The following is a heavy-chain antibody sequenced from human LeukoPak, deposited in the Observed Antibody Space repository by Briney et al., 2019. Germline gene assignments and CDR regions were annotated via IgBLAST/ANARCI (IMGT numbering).Heavy chain of an antibody. V-gene: IGHV3-7*01. CDR1: GFTFSSYW. CDR2: IKQDGSEK. CDR3: ARAYYYDSSGYYRDY. J-gene: IGHJ4*02. Sequence: PGGSLRLSCAASGFTFSSYWMSWVRQAPGKGLEWVANIKQDGSEKYYVDSVKGRFTISRDNAKNSLYLQMNSLRAEDTAVYYCARAYYYDSSGYYRDYWGQGTLVTVSS. D-gene: IGHD3-22*01.